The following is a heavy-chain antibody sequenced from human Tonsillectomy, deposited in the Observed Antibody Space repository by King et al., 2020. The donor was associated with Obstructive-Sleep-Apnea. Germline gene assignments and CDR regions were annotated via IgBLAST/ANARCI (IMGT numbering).Heavy chain of an antibody. CDR1: GGTFSSYA. D-gene: IGHD3-3*01. CDR3: ASPHDFWSGYPHFDY. J-gene: IGHJ4*02. CDR2: IIPIFGTA. V-gene: IGHV1-69*01. Sequence: VQLVESGAEVKKPGSSVKVSCKASGGTFSSYAISWVRQAPGQGLEWMGGIIPIFGTANYAQKFQGRVTITADESTSTAYMELCSLRSEDTAVYYCASPHDFWSGYPHFDYWGQGTLVTVSS.